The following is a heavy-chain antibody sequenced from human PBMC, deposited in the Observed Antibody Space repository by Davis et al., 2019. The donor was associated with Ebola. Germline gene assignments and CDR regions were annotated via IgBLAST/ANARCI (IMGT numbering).Heavy chain of an antibody. CDR2: IWYDGSNK. D-gene: IGHD1-26*01. J-gene: IGHJ3*02. V-gene: IGHV3-33*06. CDR1: GFTFSSYG. Sequence: GGSLRLSCAASGFTFSSYGMHWVRQAPGKGLEWVAVIWYDGSNKYYADSVKGRFTISRDNSKNTLYLQMNSLRAEDTAVYYCAKYSGSYWFSYAFDIWGQGTMVTVSS. CDR3: AKYSGSYWFSYAFDI.